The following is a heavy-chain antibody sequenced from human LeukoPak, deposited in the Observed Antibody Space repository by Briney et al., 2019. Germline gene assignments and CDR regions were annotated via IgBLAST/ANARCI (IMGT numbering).Heavy chain of an antibody. Sequence: ASVKVSCKASGYTFTSYYMHWVRQAPGQGLEWMGIINPSGGSTSYAQKFQGRVTMTRDTSTSTVYMELSRLRSDDTAVYYCARVTGVFAFDIWGQGTMVTVSS. CDR1: GYTFTSYY. J-gene: IGHJ3*02. CDR3: ARVTGVFAFDI. D-gene: IGHD1-14*01. CDR2: INPSGGST. V-gene: IGHV1-46*01.